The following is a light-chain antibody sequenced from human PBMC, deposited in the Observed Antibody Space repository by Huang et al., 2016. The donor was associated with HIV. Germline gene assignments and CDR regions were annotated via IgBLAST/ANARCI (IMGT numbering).Light chain of an antibody. CDR1: QGISAW. CDR2: AAS. Sequence: IQLTQSPPSVAASVGDTVTITCRASQGISAWLAWYQQKPGRAPKRLIYAASSLLGGVPSRFSGSGSGKNFTLTISNLQREDFALYYCQQANSSPWTFGLGTKVEIK. V-gene: IGKV1-12*01. J-gene: IGKJ1*01. CDR3: QQANSSPWT.